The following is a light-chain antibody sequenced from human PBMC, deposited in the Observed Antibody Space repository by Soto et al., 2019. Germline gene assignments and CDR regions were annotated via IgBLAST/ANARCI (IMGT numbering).Light chain of an antibody. Sequence: QSVLTQPASVSGSPGQSITISCTGSRSDIGGYNLVSLYQHHPGKAPKLIIYDVNYRPPGVANRFSGSQSGNTASLTISGLQAEDEADYYCSSYTSRRTVIIGGGTKLTVL. CDR3: SSYTSRRTVI. CDR2: DVN. V-gene: IGLV2-14*03. CDR1: RSDIGGYNL. J-gene: IGLJ2*01.